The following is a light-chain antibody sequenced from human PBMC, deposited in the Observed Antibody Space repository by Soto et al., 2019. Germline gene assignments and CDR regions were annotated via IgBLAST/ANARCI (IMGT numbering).Light chain of an antibody. CDR1: SSDVGGYEF. CDR2: DVS. Sequence: QSALTQPASVSGSPGQSITISCTGTSSDVGGYEFVSWFQHHPGKVPKLIIYDVSNRPSGVSNHFSGSKSGSTASLTISGLQADDEADYYCSSYASGSTWVFGGGTKLTVL. V-gene: IGLV2-14*03. J-gene: IGLJ3*02. CDR3: SSYASGSTWV.